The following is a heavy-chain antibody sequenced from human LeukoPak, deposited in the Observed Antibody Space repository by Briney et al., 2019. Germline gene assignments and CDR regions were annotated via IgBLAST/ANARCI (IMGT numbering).Heavy chain of an antibody. CDR3: AKGRGSWSLDV. D-gene: IGHD1-26*01. CDR2: INSNGDRT. J-gene: IGHJ6*04. Sequence: GGSLRLSCAASGFTFSNSGIHWVRQAPGKGLEFVSAINSNGDRTYYANSVKGRFTISRDNSKNTVFLQMGSLRAEDMAVYYCAKGRGSWSLDVWGKGTTATVFS. CDR1: GFTFSNSG. V-gene: IGHV3-64*01.